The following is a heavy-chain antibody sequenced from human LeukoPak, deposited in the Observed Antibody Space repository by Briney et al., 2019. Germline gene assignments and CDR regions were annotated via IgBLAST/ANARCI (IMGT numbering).Heavy chain of an antibody. D-gene: IGHD3-16*02. CDR2: INSDGSTI. CDR1: GFTFSTSW. V-gene: IGHV3-74*01. Sequence: PGGSLRLSCAASGFTFSTSWVHWVRQAPGKGLLWVSRINSDGSTIDYADSVKGRFTISRDNAKNTLYLQMNSLRVEDTATYYCARAGSFRFDYWGQGTLVTVSS. J-gene: IGHJ4*02. CDR3: ARAGSFRFDY.